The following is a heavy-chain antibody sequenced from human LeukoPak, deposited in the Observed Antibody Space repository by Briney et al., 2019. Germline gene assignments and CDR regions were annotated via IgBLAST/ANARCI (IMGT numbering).Heavy chain of an antibody. CDR2: INHSGST. J-gene: IGHJ4*02. V-gene: IGHV4-34*01. D-gene: IGHD4-17*01. CDR3: ARGGAYGCLDY. Sequence: SETLXXTXXXXXXXFXGYXWSWIRQPPGKGLEWIGEINHSGSTNYNPSLKSRVTISVDTSKNQFSLKLSSVTAADTAVYYCARGGAYGCLDYWGQGTLVTVSS. CDR1: XXXFXGYX.